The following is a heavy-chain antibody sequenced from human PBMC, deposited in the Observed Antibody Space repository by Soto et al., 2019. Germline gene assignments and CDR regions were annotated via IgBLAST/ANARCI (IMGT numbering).Heavy chain of an antibody. V-gene: IGHV3-21*01. J-gene: IGHJ3*02. CDR3: VREKDGFDI. CDR1: GFTFSVYS. CDR2: ISSSSSSI. Sequence: PGGSLRLSCAASGFTFSVYSMNWVRQAPGEGLEWVSSISSSSSSIYYTDSVQGRFTISRDNAKNSLYLQMNSLRAEDTAVYFCVREKDGFDIWGQGTKVTVS.